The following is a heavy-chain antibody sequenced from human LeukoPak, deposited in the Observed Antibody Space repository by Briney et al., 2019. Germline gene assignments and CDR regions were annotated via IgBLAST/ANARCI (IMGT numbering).Heavy chain of an antibody. Sequence: PSETLSLTCTVSGGSISDGGYYWSWIRQRPGKGLEWIGYIYYSGSTYYNPSLKSRVTISVDTSKNQFSLNLSSVTAADTAVYYCARVNVYHLDWWGQGTLVTVSS. D-gene: IGHD3-3*01. V-gene: IGHV4-31*03. CDR3: ARVNVYHLDW. J-gene: IGHJ4*02. CDR2: IYYSGST. CDR1: GGSISDGGYY.